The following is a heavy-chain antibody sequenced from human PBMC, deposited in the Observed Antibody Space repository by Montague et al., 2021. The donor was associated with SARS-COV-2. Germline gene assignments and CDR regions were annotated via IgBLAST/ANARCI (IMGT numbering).Heavy chain of an antibody. V-gene: IGHV4-59*01. CDR1: GGSISSYY. CDR3: ARGSYGSDAFDI. D-gene: IGHD5-18*01. J-gene: IGHJ3*02. Sequence: SETLSLTCTVSGGSISSYYWSWIRQPPGKGLEWIGYIYYSGSTNYNPSLKSRVTKSLDTPQNQFSLKLNSLTAADAAVYYCARGSYGSDAFDIWGQGTMVTVSS. CDR2: IYYSGST.